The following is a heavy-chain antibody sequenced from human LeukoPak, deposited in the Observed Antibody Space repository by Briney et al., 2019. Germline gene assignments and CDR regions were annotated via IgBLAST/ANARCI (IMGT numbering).Heavy chain of an antibody. CDR2: LSDNGGRT. J-gene: IGHJ4*01. CDR1: GFTFKNYA. CDR3: AREDVSRGFDF. D-gene: IGHD3-16*01. V-gene: IGHV3-23*01. Sequence: PGGSPRLSCAASGFTFKNYAMNWVRQAPGKGLEWVSALSDNGGRTYYADSVTGRFTISRDNSKNTLNLQMNGLTAEDTAIYYCAREDVSRGFDFWGHGTLVTVSS.